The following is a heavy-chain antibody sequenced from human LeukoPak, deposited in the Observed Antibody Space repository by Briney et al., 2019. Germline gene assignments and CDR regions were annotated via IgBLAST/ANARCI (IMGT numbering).Heavy chain of an antibody. J-gene: IGHJ4*02. Sequence: GGSLRLSCAASGFTFSSYWMHWVRQAPGKGLEWVAIIWSDGSTKYYVDSVKGRFTISRDNSKSTLYLQMNSLRAEDTAVYYCARDAATSVGMPHYWGQGTVVTVSS. D-gene: IGHD2-2*01. CDR3: ARDAATSVGMPHY. V-gene: IGHV3-33*08. CDR1: GFTFSSYW. CDR2: IWSDGSTK.